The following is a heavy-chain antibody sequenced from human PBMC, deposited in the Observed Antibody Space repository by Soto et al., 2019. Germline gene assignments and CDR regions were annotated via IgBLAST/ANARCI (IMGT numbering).Heavy chain of an antibody. V-gene: IGHV1-46*01. CDR2: VNPSGGST. Sequence: QVQLVQSGAEVKKPGASVKVSCKASGYIFTAYSMHWVRQDPGQGLEWMCVVNPSGGSTNYAQKFHGRNTMNRDMSTSTGYMDLSSLTSVDTAVYYCAREEYWGDGICYSVYFQRGGQGTLVTVSS. J-gene: IGHJ1*01. D-gene: IGHD2-15*01. CDR3: AREEYWGDGICYSVYFQR. CDR1: GYIFTAYS.